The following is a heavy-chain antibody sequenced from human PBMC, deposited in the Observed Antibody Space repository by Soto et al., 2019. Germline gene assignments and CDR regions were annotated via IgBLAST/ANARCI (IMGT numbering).Heavy chain of an antibody. D-gene: IGHD3-16*01. CDR3: ARGGLRAYYMDV. Sequence: EVQLVESGGHLVQPGESLRLSCAASGFTFTTYWMHWVRQAPGKGLVWVSRIESDGSSTNYADSVKGRFTISRDNAKNTLYLQMNSLGAEDTAVYYCARGGLRAYYMDVWGKGTTVTVS. J-gene: IGHJ6*03. V-gene: IGHV3-74*01. CDR2: IESDGSST. CDR1: GFTFTTYW.